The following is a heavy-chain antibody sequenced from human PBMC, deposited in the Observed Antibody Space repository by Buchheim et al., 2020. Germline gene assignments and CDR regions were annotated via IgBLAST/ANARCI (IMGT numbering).Heavy chain of an antibody. CDR3: ASIGKADY. Sequence: QVQLVESRGGVVQPGRSLRLSCAASGFTFSSYAMHWVRQAPGKGLEWVAVISYDGSNKYYADSVKGRFTISRDNSKNTLYLQMNSLRAEDTAVYYCASIGKADYWGQGTL. CDR2: ISYDGSNK. CDR1: GFTFSSYA. J-gene: IGHJ4*02. D-gene: IGHD3-16*02. V-gene: IGHV3-30*14.